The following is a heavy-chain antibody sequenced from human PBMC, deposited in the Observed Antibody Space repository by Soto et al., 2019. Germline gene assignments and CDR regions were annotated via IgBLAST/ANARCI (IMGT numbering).Heavy chain of an antibody. CDR3: ARHGYSSSWYPDH. Sequence: PGESLKISCQCSGYRFSSFWIGGVRQMPGRGLAGMGIAQLGQSDTRYSPTFQGHVTISADESTNTAYLQWSSLRASDTAMYFCARHGYSSSWYPDHWGQGTLVTVSS. J-gene: IGHJ4*02. CDR1: GYRFSSFW. V-gene: IGHV5-51*01. D-gene: IGHD6-13*01. CDR2: AQLGQSDT.